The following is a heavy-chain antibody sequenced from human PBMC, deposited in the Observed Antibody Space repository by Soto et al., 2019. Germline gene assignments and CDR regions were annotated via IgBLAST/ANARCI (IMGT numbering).Heavy chain of an antibody. CDR2: INSDGSST. V-gene: IGHV3-74*01. CDR1: GFTFSSYW. J-gene: IGHJ4*02. Sequence: GGSLRLSCAASGFTFSSYWMHWVHQAPGKGLVWVSRINSDGSSTSYADSVKGRFTISRDNAKNTLYLQMNSLRAEDTAVYYCARVGEEVGGYYDFYPDYWGQGTLVTVSS. D-gene: IGHD3-3*01. CDR3: ARVGEEVGGYYDFYPDY.